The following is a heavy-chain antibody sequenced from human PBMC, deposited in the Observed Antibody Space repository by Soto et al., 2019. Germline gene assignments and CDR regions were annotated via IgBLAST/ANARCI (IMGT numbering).Heavy chain of an antibody. D-gene: IGHD3-10*01. Sequence: EVQLVESGGGLVQPGGSLRLSCAASGFTFSSYSMNWVRQAPGTGLEWVSYISSSSSTIYYADSVKGRFTISRDNAKNSLYLQLNSLRDEDTAVYYCASACAFFGDAFDIWGQGTMVTVSS. V-gene: IGHV3-48*02. CDR2: ISSSSSTI. CDR3: ASACAFFGDAFDI. CDR1: GFTFSSYS. J-gene: IGHJ3*02.